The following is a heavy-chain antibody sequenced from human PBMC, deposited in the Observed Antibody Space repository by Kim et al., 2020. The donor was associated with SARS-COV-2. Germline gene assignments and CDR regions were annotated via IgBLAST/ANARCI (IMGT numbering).Heavy chain of an antibody. CDR3: TRDRVGAYFDY. CDR1: GFNFDDYA. V-gene: IGHV3-49*04. CDR2: IRGKAYGGTT. D-gene: IGHD1-26*01. J-gene: IGHJ4*02. Sequence: GGSLRLSCTASGFNFDDYAMSWVRQAPGKGLEWVGFIRGKAYGGTTDYAASVKGRFTISRDDSKSIAYLQMNSLKTEDTAVYYCTRDRVGAYFDYWGQGTLVIVSS.